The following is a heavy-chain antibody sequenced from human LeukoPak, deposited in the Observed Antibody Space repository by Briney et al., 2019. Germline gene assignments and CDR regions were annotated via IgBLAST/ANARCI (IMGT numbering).Heavy chain of an antibody. CDR1: GFTFDDYA. J-gene: IGHJ4*02. CDR2: ISWNSGRI. Sequence: GGSLRLSCAASGFTFDDYAIHWVRQVPGKGLEWVSGISWNSGRIGYADSVKGRFTISRDNAKNSLHLQMNSLRTEDTAFYYCAKDMQWGSRSWGGFDFWGQGTLVTVSS. V-gene: IGHV3-9*01. D-gene: IGHD6-13*01. CDR3: AKDMQWGSRSWGGFDF.